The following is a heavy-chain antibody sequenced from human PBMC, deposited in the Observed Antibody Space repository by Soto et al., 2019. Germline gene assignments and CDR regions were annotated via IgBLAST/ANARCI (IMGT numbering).Heavy chain of an antibody. D-gene: IGHD2-15*01. CDR1: GYTFTSYA. V-gene: IGHV1-3*01. J-gene: IGHJ4*02. Sequence: ASVKVSCKASGYTFTSYATHWVRQAPGQRLEWMGWINAGNGNTKYSQKFQGRVTITRDTSASTAYMELSSLRSEDTAVYYCARGPGGPDGPGDYWGRGTLVTVSS. CDR3: ARGPGGPDGPGDY. CDR2: INAGNGNT.